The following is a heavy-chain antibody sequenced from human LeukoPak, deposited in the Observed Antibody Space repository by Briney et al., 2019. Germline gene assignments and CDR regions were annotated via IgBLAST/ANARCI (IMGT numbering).Heavy chain of an antibody. CDR3: AFWNNYAWRVYFDY. D-gene: IGHD1/OR15-1a*01. J-gene: IGHJ4*02. Sequence: SETLSLTCTVSGGSISGYYWTWIRQPPGKGLEWIGYVYYNGDTNYNPSLKSRVTISVDPSKSQFSLKSTSVTAADTAVYYCAFWNNYAWRVYFDYWGQGTLVTVSS. CDR1: GGSISGYY. CDR2: VYYNGDT. V-gene: IGHV4-59*01.